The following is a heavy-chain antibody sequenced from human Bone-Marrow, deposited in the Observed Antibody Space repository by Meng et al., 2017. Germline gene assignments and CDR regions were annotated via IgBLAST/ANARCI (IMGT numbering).Heavy chain of an antibody. J-gene: IGHJ6*02. V-gene: IGHV3-33*01. D-gene: IGHD3-10*01. Sequence: LTCAVSGFTFRSYGMHCARQAPGKGLEGGAVIWYDGSNKYYADSVKGRFTISRDNSKNTLYLPMNSLSAEDTAVYYCARDSITMVRGVIITELSPYSYYGMHVWGQETTVTVSS. CDR3: ARDSITMVRGVIITELSPYSYYGMHV. CDR1: GFTFRSYG. CDR2: IWYDGSNK.